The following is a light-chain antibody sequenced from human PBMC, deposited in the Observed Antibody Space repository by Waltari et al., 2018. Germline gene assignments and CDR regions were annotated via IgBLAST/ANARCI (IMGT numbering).Light chain of an antibody. CDR1: QSITSY. CDR2: AAS. CDR3: QQYNSYSFLT. J-gene: IGKJ4*01. Sequence: DIQMTQSPSSLSASVGDRVTITCRASQSITSYLNWYQQKPGKAPKLLIYAASSLQSGVPSRFSGSGSGTDFTLTISSLQPEDFATYYCQQYNSYSFLTFGGGTKVEIK. V-gene: IGKV1-39*01.